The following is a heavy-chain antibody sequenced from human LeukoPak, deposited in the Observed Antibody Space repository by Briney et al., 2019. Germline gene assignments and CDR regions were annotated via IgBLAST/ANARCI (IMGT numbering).Heavy chain of an antibody. CDR2: INHRGST. Sequence: PSETLSLTCKVSGVSIIINTHYWAWIRQPPGKGLEWIGEINHRGSTNYSPSLKSRVSMSVDTSKNQFSLDLSSVTAADTAVYYCAAGQQFQYWGQGTLVIVSS. J-gene: IGHJ1*01. V-gene: IGHV4-39*07. CDR3: AAGQQFQY. CDR1: GVSIIINTHY. D-gene: IGHD6-13*01.